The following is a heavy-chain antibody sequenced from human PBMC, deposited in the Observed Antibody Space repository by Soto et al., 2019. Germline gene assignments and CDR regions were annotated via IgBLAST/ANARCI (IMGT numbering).Heavy chain of an antibody. Sequence: ASVKVSCKXSGYTFTSYAMHWVRQAPGQRLGWMGWINAGNGNTKYSQKFQGRVTITRDTSASTAYMELSSLRSEDTAVYYCARSNDSGSYYRHWFDPWGQGTLVTVSS. V-gene: IGHV1-3*01. J-gene: IGHJ5*02. CDR3: ARSNDSGSYYRHWFDP. CDR1: GYTFTSYA. D-gene: IGHD1-26*01. CDR2: INAGNGNT.